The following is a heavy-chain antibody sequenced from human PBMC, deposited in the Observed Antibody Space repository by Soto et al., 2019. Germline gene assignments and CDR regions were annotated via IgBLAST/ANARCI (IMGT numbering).Heavy chain of an antibody. CDR3: ARLNGYCISTNCHGYYGMDV. CDR2: IHYDGNT. CDR1: GDSISSNSHY. V-gene: IGHV4-39*01. Sequence: PSETLSLTCNVSGDSISSNSHYWGWIHQPPGKGLESIANIHYDGNTYYNPSLLSRVTISVDTSKNEFSVRLSSVTAADTAVYYCARLNGYCISTNCHGYYGMDVWGQGTTVTVSS. D-gene: IGHD2-2*03. J-gene: IGHJ6*02.